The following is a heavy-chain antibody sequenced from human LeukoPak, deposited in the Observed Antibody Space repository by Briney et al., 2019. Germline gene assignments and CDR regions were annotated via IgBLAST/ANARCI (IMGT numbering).Heavy chain of an antibody. CDR1: GGSISSYY. CDR2: IYYSGST. J-gene: IGHJ4*02. D-gene: IGHD1-26*01. V-gene: IGHV4-59*08. CDR3: ARVRESGSYNFDY. Sequence: TSETLSLTCTVSGGSISSYYWSWIRQPPGKGLEWIGYIYYSGSTNYNPSLKSRVTISVDTSKNQFSLKLSSVTAADTAVYYCARVRESGSYNFDYWGQGTLVTVSS.